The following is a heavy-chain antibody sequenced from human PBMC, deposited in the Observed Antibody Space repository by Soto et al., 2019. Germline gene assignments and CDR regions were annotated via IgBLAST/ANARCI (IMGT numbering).Heavy chain of an antibody. CDR1: GYAFTSNG. D-gene: IGHD3-16*01. CDR2: ISGYDGHT. Sequence: GASVKVSCKDSGYAFTSNGISWVRQAPGQGLEWMGWISGYDGHTKYAQKFQGRIIMTTDTSTSTVYMDLRSLRSDDTAVYYCAREGETPYYYYGLDVWGQGTTVTVSS. CDR3: AREGETPYYYYGLDV. V-gene: IGHV1-18*01. J-gene: IGHJ6*02.